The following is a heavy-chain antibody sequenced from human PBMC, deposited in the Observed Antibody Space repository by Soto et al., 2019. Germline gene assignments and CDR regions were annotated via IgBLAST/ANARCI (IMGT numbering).Heavy chain of an antibody. Sequence: SETLSLTCAVYGGSFSGYYWSWIRQPPGKGLEWIGEIKHSGSTNYNPSLKSRVTISVDTSKNQFSLKLTSVTAADTAVYYCARGPITTNPRFDPWGQGTLVTVSS. CDR2: IKHSGST. J-gene: IGHJ5*02. V-gene: IGHV4-34*01. CDR1: GGSFSGYY. CDR3: ARGPITTNPRFDP. D-gene: IGHD3-22*01.